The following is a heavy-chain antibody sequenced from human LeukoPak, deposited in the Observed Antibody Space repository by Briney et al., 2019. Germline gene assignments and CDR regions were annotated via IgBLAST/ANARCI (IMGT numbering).Heavy chain of an antibody. J-gene: IGHJ4*02. D-gene: IGHD3-22*01. V-gene: IGHV4-4*08. Sequence: PSETLSLTCTVSGVSISTSYWSWMRQPPGKGLEWIGYVHTGGSTNYNPSLNSRVTISVDTSKNQFSLNLSSVTAADTAVYYCARGYFDSSGYPNPFDRWGQGTLVTVSS. CDR3: ARGYFDSSGYPNPFDR. CDR2: VHTGGST. CDR1: GVSISTSY.